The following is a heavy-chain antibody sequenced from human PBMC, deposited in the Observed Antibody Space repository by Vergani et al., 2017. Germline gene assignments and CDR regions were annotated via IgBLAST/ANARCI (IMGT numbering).Heavy chain of an antibody. CDR2: IYYSGST. V-gene: IGHV4-59*12. J-gene: IGHJ6*02. CDR3: ARELSYYYGSGSDDYNPYYYEGMDV. Sequence: QVQLQESGPGLVKPSETLSLTCTVSGGPLSSYYWSWIRQPPGKGLEWIGYIYYSGSTNYNPSLKSRVTISVDTSKNPFSLKLTTVTAGDTAVYFCARELSYYYGSGSDDYNPYYYEGMDVWGPGTTVTVSS. CDR1: GGPLSSYY. D-gene: IGHD3-10*01.